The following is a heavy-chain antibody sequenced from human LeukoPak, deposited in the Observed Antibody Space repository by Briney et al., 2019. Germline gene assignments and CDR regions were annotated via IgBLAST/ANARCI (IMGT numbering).Heavy chain of an antibody. CDR3: ARGVYDSSGYYFRWYYFDY. CDR1: GFTFDDYG. V-gene: IGHV3-20*04. J-gene: IGHJ4*02. D-gene: IGHD3-22*01. Sequence: PGGSLRLSCAASGFTFDDYGMSWVRQAPGKGLEWVSGINWNGGSTGYADSVKGRFTISRDNAKNSLYLRMNSLRAEDTALYYCARGVYDSSGYYFRWYYFDYWGQGTLVTVSS. CDR2: INWNGGST.